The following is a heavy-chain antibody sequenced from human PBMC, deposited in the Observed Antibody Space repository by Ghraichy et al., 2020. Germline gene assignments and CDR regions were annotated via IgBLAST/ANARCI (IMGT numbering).Heavy chain of an antibody. D-gene: IGHD2-2*01. V-gene: IGHV3-9*01. Sequence: GGSLRLSCAASGFIFDDYAMHWVRQAPGKALEWVATVRWNNGNVRYADSVKGRFTISRDNARNSLFLQMNSLRPEDTALYYCAKDVGVIPAADGPYYFYGLDVWGQGTTVTVSS. J-gene: IGHJ6*02. CDR2: VRWNNGNV. CDR1: GFIFDDYA. CDR3: AKDVGVIPAADGPYYFYGLDV.